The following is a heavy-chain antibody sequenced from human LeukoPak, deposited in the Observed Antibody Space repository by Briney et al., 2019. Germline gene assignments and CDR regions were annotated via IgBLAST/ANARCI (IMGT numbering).Heavy chain of an antibody. Sequence: GGSLRLSCPASGFTFSSYAMSWVRQAPGKGLEWVSSISDSGSGTYYADSVKGRFTISRDNSKNTLYLQMNSLRAEDTAVYYCAKRTDTSGNRGGALDVWGQGTMVAVSS. V-gene: IGHV3-23*01. D-gene: IGHD3-22*01. CDR2: ISDSGSGT. J-gene: IGHJ3*01. CDR3: AKRTDTSGNRGGALDV. CDR1: GFTFSSYA.